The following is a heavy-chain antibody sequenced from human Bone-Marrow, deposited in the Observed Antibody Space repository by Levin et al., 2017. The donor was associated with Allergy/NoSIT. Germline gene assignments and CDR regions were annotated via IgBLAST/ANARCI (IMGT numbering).Heavy chain of an antibody. CDR1: GFTFTSFA. CDR2: ISYDGATT. J-gene: IGHJ4*02. D-gene: IGHD3-10*01. Sequence: GESLKISCAASGFTFTSFAMHWVRQAPGKGLEWLAIISYDGATTFYADSVQGRFTISRDNSHNFVFLQLNSLSPEDTAVYFCAKDGLRFGELLLDPYYCASWGQGTLLTVSS. CDR3: AKDGLRFGELLLDPYYCAS. V-gene: IGHV3-30-3*01.